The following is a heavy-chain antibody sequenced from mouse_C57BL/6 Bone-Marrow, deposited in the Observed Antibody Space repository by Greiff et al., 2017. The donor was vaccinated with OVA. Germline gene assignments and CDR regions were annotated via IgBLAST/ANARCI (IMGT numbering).Heavy chain of an antibody. CDR1: GYTFTSYW. J-gene: IGHJ2*01. Sequence: QVQLQQPGAELVKPGASVKMSCKASGYTFTSYWITWVKQRPEQGLEWIGDIYPGSGSTNYNEKFKSKATLTVDTSSSTDYLQLSSLTSEDSAVYYGAGRGIYYDGSSYGYWGQGTTLTVSS. CDR3: AGRGIYYDGSSYGY. CDR2: IYPGSGST. D-gene: IGHD1-1*01. V-gene: IGHV1-55*01.